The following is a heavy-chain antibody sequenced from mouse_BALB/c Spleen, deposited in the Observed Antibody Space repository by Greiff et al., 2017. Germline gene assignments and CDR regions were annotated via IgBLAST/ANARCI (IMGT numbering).Heavy chain of an antibody. V-gene: IGHV2-4-1*01. J-gene: IGHJ4*01. CDR1: GFSLTSYG. CDR3: ARAYYRYDGGAMDY. D-gene: IGHD2-14*01. Sequence: QVQLKESGPGLVQPSQSLSITCTVSGFSLTSYGVHWVRQSPGKGLEWLGVIWSGGSTDYNAAFISRLSISKDNSKSQVFFKMNSLQADDTAIYYCARAYYRYDGGAMDYWGQGTSVTVSS. CDR2: IWSGGST.